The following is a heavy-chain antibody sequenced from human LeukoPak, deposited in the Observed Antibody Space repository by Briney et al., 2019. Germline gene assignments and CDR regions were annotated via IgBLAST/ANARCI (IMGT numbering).Heavy chain of an antibody. V-gene: IGHV5-51*01. CDR1: GYSFTSYW. CDR3: ARQLGNSWYYFDY. J-gene: IGHJ4*02. Sequence: GESLKISCKGSGYSFTSYWIGWVRQMPGKGLEWMGIIYPGDSDTRYSPSFQGQVTISADKSISTAYLQWSSLKASDSAIYYCARQLGNSWYYFDYWGQGTLVTVSS. CDR2: IYPGDSDT. D-gene: IGHD6-13*01.